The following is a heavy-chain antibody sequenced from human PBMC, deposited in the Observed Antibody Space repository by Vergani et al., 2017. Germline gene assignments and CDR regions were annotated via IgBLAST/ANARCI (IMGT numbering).Heavy chain of an antibody. CDR3: AGSPAYDYVWGGYRFDY. J-gene: IGHJ4*02. Sequence: QVQLVQSGAEVKKPGSSVKVSCKASGGTFTSYAISWVRQAPGQGLEWMGGIIPIFVTANSAQKFQGRVTITADDSTSTAYMELISLRSEDTAVYYCAGSPAYDYVWGGYRFDYWGQGTLVTVSS. CDR1: GGTFTSYA. CDR2: IIPIFVTA. V-gene: IGHV1-69*01. D-gene: IGHD3-16*02.